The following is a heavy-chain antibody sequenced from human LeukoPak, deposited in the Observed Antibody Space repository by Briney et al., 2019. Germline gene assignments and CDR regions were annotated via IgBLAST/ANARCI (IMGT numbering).Heavy chain of an antibody. V-gene: IGHV4-59*01. CDR3: AAQGRYSSGWRADY. Sequence: SETLSLTCTVSGGSISSYSWSWIRQPPGKGLEGIGYIYYSGSTNYNPSLKSRVTISVDTSKKQFSLKLSSVTAADTAVYYCAAQGRYSSGWRADYWGQGTLVTVSS. CDR2: IYYSGST. J-gene: IGHJ4*02. D-gene: IGHD6-19*01. CDR1: GGSISSYS.